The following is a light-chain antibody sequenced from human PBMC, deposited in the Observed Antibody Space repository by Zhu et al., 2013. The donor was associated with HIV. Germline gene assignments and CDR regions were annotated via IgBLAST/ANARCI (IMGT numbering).Light chain of an antibody. J-gene: IGKJ1*01. CDR1: QVINIY. V-gene: IGKV1-16*01. CDR2: SAS. CDR3: QQYMSYSEA. Sequence: DIQMTQSPSSLSASVGDRVAITCRASQVINIYLAWFQQKPGKPPKSLIYSASNLQSGVPSRFSGSGSGTEFTLTISNLQPDDFATYYCQQYMSYSEAFGQGTKVEIK.